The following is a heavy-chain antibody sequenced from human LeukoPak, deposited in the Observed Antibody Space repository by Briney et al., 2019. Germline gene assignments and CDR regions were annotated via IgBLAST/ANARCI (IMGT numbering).Heavy chain of an antibody. D-gene: IGHD6-13*01. CDR2: INHSGST. V-gene: IGHV4-34*01. J-gene: IGHJ5*02. CDR3: ARGRGSSWYGDWFDP. Sequence: SETLSLTCAVYGGSFSGYYWSWIRQPPGEGLEWIGEINHSGSTNYNPSLKSRVTISVDTSKNQFSLKLSSVTAADTAVYHRARGRGSSWYGDWFDPWGQGTLVTVSS. CDR1: GGSFSGYY.